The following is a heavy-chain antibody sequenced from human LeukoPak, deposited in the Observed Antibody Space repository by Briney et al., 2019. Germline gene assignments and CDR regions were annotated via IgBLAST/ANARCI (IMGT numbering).Heavy chain of an antibody. CDR1: GFTFSSYS. J-gene: IGHJ5*02. CDR2: ISSSSYI. Sequence: PGGSLRLSCAASGFTFSSYSMNWVRQAPGKGLEWVSSISSSSYIYYADSVKGRFTISRDNAKNSLYLQMNSLRAEDTAVYYCARCATNQQLWLYNWFDPWGQGTLVTVSS. CDR3: ARCATNQQLWLYNWFDP. V-gene: IGHV3-21*01. D-gene: IGHD5-18*01.